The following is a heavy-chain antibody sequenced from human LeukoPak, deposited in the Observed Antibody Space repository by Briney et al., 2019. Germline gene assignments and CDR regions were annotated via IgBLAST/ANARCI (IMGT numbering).Heavy chain of an antibody. J-gene: IGHJ4*02. D-gene: IGHD5-12*01. CDR2: ISSSSSYI. CDR1: GFTFSSYS. Sequence: PGGSLRLSCAASGFTFSSYSMNWVRQAPGKGLEWVSSISSSSSYIYYADSVKGRFTISRDNAKNSLYLQMNSLRAEDTAVYYCARSRSGYRGGYHFDYWGQGTLVTVSS. V-gene: IGHV3-21*01. CDR3: ARSRSGYRGGYHFDY.